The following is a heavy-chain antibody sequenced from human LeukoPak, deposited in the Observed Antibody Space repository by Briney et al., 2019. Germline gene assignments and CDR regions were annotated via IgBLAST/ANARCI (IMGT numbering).Heavy chain of an antibody. CDR1: GGSISSSSYY. Sequence: SETLSLTCTVSGGSISSSSYYWGWIRQPPGKGLEWIGSIYYSGSTYHNPSLKSRVTISIDRSKNQFSLKLSSVTAADTAVYYCARGYGDYVRTQYFQHWGQGTLVIVSS. J-gene: IGHJ1*01. D-gene: IGHD4-17*01. CDR3: ARGYGDYVRTQYFQH. V-gene: IGHV4-39*07. CDR2: IYYSGST.